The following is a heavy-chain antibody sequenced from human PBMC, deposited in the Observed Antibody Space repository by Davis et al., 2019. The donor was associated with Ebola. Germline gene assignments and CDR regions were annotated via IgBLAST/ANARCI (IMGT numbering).Heavy chain of an antibody. CDR3: ASGWLRGGGVDP. Sequence: HSQTPSLPCSIPGHSLPSTGWNWTRQSPSTVLVRLGRTYYSSKWYKDYAVSVKSRITINLDTSKNQFSLQLNSVTPEDTAVYYGASGWLRGGGVDPWGQGTPGTGCS. J-gene: IGHJ5*02. D-gene: IGHD5-12*01. CDR2: TYYSSKWYK. V-gene: IGHV6-1*01. CDR1: GHSLPSTG.